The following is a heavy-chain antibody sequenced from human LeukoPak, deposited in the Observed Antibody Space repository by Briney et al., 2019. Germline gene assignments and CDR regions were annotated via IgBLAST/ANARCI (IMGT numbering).Heavy chain of an antibody. CDR2: INHSGST. CDR1: GGSFSGYY. V-gene: IGHV4-34*01. D-gene: IGHD3-22*01. J-gene: IGHJ6*02. CDR3: ARGPLYDSSGYYIYYYYGMDV. Sequence: SETLSLTCAVYGGSFSGYYWSWIRQPPGKGLEWIGEINHSGSTNYNPSLKSRVTISVDTSKNQFSLKLSSVTAADTAVYYCARGPLYDSSGYYIYYYYGMDVWGQGTTVTVSS.